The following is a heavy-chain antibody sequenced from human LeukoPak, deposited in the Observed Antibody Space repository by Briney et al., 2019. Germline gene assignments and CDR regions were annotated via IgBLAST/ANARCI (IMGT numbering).Heavy chain of an antibody. Sequence: SETLSLTCTVSGGSISSGSYYWSWIRQPAGKGLEWIGRIYISGSTNYNPSLKSRVTISVDTSKNQFSLKLSSVTAADTAVYYCARGRRYDFWSGYYSGWFDPWGQGTLVTVSS. V-gene: IGHV4-61*02. CDR2: IYISGST. J-gene: IGHJ5*02. D-gene: IGHD3-3*01. CDR3: ARGRRYDFWSGYYSGWFDP. CDR1: GGSISSGSYY.